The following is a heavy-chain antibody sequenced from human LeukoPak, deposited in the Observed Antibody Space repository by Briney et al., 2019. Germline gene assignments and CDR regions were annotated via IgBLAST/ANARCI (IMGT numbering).Heavy chain of an antibody. CDR1: GFTFSSYA. J-gene: IGHJ6*02. V-gene: IGHV3-30-3*01. CDR2: ISYDGSNK. CDR3: ARAYCSGGSCYYYYYYGMDV. Sequence: PGGSLRLSCAASGFTFSSYAMHWVRQAPGKGLEWVAVISYDGSNKYYADSVKGRFTISRDNSKNTLYLQMSSLRAEDTAVYYCARAYCSGGSCYYYYYYGMDVWGQGTTVTVSS. D-gene: IGHD2-15*01.